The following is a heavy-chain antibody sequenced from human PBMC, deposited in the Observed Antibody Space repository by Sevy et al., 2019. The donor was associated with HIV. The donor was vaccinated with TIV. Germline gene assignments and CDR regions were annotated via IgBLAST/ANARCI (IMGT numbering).Heavy chain of an antibody. D-gene: IGHD5-12*01. CDR3: ARVIVATTYPIRVHESDI. CDR2: IYPGDSDT. Sequence: GESLKISCKGSGYRFTNYWLGWVRQMPGKGLEWMGMIYPGDSDTRYSPSFQGQVSISADKSISPAYLQWTGLKASDTAMYYCARVIVATTYPIRVHESDIWGQGTMVTVSS. V-gene: IGHV5-51*01. J-gene: IGHJ3*02. CDR1: GYRFTNYW.